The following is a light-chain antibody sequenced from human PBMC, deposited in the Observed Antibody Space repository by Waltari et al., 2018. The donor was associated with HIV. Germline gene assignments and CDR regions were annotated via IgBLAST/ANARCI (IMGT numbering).Light chain of an antibody. J-gene: IGLJ2*01. V-gene: IGLV1-44*01. CDR2: SNN. CDR1: NSHIGRNT. CDR3: AAWDDSLNGVV. Sequence: QSVLPPPTSASGTPGQRVHIPSSGRNSHIGRNTLTWSQPLPGTAPKLLIYSNNQRPSGVPDRFSGSKSGTSASLAISGLQSEDEADYYCAAWDDSLNGVVFGGGTKLTVL.